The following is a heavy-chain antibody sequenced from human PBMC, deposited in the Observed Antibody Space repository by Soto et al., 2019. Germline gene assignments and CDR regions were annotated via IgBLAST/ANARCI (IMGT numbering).Heavy chain of an antibody. Sequence: EVQLVESGGGLVQPGGSLRLSCAASGFTFSLYSMSWVRQAPGKGLEWVSYISRSSTGIHYAYSVKGRFTISRDDATNSMHLKMNSLRDGDTAVYYCARAVTWGLDVLGQGTTVSISS. V-gene: IGHV3-48*02. D-gene: IGHD3-10*01. CDR1: GFTFSLYS. CDR2: ISRSSTGI. CDR3: ARAVTWGLDV. J-gene: IGHJ6*02.